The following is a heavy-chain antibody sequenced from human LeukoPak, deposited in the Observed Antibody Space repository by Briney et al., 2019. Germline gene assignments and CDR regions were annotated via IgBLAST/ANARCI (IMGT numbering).Heavy chain of an antibody. Sequence: GGSLRLSCAASGFTVSSNYMSWVRQAPGKGLKWVSVIYSGGSTYYADSVKGRFTISRDNSKNTLYLEMNSLRAEDTAVYYCATGGYTTWFDPWGQGTLVTVSS. CDR1: GFTVSSNY. CDR2: IYSGGST. J-gene: IGHJ5*02. CDR3: ATGGYTTWFDP. D-gene: IGHD2-15*01. V-gene: IGHV3-53*01.